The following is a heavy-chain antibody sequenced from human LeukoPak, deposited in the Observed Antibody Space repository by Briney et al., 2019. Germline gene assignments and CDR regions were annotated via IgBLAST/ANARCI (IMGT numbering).Heavy chain of an antibody. CDR3: AKDRPSHYYGSGSYSLLGY. Sequence: GGSLRLSCAASGFTVSSNYMSWVRQAPGKGLEWVSVIYSGGSTDYADSVKGRFTISRDNSKNTLYLQMNSLRAEDTAVYYCAKDRPSHYYGSGSYSLLGYWGQGTLVTVSS. CDR2: IYSGGST. V-gene: IGHV3-53*05. J-gene: IGHJ4*02. D-gene: IGHD3-10*01. CDR1: GFTVSSNY.